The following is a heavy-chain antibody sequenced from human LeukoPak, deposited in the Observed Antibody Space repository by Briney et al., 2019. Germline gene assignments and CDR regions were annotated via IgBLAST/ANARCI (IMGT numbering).Heavy chain of an antibody. CDR2: INPSGGST. Sequence: ASVKVSCKASGYTFTSYYMHWVRQAPGQGLEWMGIINPSGGSTSYAQKFQGRVTMTRDTSTSTVYMELSSLRSEDTAVYYCARDSDRSVYGDLPAYYFDYWGQGTLVTVSS. CDR3: ARDSDRSVYGDLPAYYFDY. J-gene: IGHJ4*02. D-gene: IGHD4-17*01. CDR1: GYTFTSYY. V-gene: IGHV1-46*01.